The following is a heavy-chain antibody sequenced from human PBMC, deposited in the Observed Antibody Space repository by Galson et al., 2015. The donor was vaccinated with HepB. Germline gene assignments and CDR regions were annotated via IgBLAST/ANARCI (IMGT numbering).Heavy chain of an antibody. V-gene: IGHV3-53*01. Sequence: SLRLSCAASGLTVSSNYTSWVRQAPGKGLEWVSVIHRGGSTYYADSVKGRFTISRDYSKNTLYLQMNSLRAEDTAVYYCATYYSSDYWGQGTLVTVSS. CDR1: GLTVSSNY. J-gene: IGHJ4*02. CDR2: IHRGGST. CDR3: ATYYSSDY. D-gene: IGHD4-11*01.